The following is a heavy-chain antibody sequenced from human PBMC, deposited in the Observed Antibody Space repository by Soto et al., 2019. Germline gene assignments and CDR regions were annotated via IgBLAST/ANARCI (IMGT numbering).Heavy chain of an antibody. CDR2: IIPIPDIT. J-gene: IGHJ3*01. CDR3: ARDRITTRGDAFDL. Sequence: QVQLVQSGAEVRKHGSSVKVSCKAPGGTFSTYIISWVRQAPGQGLEWMGRIIPIPDITNYAQKFQGRVTITADRSTSTAYMELNSLKSEDTAVYYCARDRITTRGDAFDLWGQGPLVTVSS. D-gene: IGHD3-3*01. V-gene: IGHV1-69*08. CDR1: GGTFSTYI.